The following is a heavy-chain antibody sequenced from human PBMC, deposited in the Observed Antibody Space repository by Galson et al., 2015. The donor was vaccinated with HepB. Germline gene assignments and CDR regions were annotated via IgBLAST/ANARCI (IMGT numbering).Heavy chain of an antibody. CDR2: IIPILGIA. J-gene: IGHJ4*02. Sequence: SVKVSCKASGGTFSSYAISWVRQAPGQGLEWMGGIIPILGIANYAQKFQGRVTITADKSTSTAYRELSSLRSEDTAVYYCAIMPTYGSGSYRDYWGRGTLVTVSS. D-gene: IGHD3-10*01. CDR1: GGTFSSYA. V-gene: IGHV1-69*10. CDR3: AIMPTYGSGSYRDY.